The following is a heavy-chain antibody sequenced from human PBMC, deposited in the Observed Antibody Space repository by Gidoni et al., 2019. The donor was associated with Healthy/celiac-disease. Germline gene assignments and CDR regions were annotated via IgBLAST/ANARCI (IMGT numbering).Heavy chain of an antibody. CDR2: IWYDGSNK. V-gene: IGHV3-33*01. J-gene: IGHJ2*01. CDR3: ARDSSSWSYPYWYFDL. D-gene: IGHD6-13*01. Sequence: QVQLVESGGGVVQPGRSLRLSCAASGFTFSSYGMHWVRQAPGKGLEWVAVIWYDGSNKYYADSVKGRFTISRDNSKNTLYLQMNSLRAEDTAVYYCARDSSSWSYPYWYFDLWGRGTLVTVSS. CDR1: GFTFSSYG.